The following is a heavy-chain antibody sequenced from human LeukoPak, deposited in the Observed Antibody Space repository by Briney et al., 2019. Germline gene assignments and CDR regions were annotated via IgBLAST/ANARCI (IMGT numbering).Heavy chain of an antibody. Sequence: GGSLRLSCVTSGFVFHDHGMAWVRQAPGKGLEWVSGISWNGAGTGYADSVKGRFTISRDNAKNSLYLQMNSLRAEDTAVYYCARAIAAAAIYYYYMDVWGKGTTVTVSS. D-gene: IGHD6-13*01. CDR3: ARAIAAAAIYYYYMDV. V-gene: IGHV3-20*04. CDR2: ISWNGAGT. CDR1: GFVFHDHG. J-gene: IGHJ6*03.